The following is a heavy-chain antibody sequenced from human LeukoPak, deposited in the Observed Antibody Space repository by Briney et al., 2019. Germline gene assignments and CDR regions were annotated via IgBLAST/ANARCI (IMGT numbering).Heavy chain of an antibody. V-gene: IGHV4-59*01. Sequence: PSETLSLTCTVSGDSISNYYWSWIRQPPGKGLEWIGYIYYSGNTNYNPSLKSRVTISVDTSKNQFSLRLNSVTAADTAVYYCARYRNEALFAFDIWGQGTMVTVSS. D-gene: IGHD1-14*01. J-gene: IGHJ3*02. CDR1: GDSISNYY. CDR2: IYYSGNT. CDR3: ARYRNEALFAFDI.